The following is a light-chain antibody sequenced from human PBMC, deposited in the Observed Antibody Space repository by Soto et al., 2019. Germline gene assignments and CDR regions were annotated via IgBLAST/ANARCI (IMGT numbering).Light chain of an antibody. Sequence: EIVVTQSPGTLSLSPGERATLSCRASQSVSSNYLAWYQQKPGQAPRLLIYGASSRASDIPDRFSGNGSGTDFTLIISRLEPEDFAMYYCQQYGSTPFTFGPGTKVDVK. J-gene: IGKJ3*01. V-gene: IGKV3-20*01. CDR1: QSVSSNY. CDR3: QQYGSTPFT. CDR2: GAS.